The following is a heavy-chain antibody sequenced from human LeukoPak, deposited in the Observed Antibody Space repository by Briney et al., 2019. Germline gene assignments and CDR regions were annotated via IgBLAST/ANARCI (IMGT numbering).Heavy chain of an antibody. J-gene: IGHJ6*03. CDR1: GDTISAYS. D-gene: IGHD3-10*01. V-gene: IGHV1-69*06. Sequence: ASVKVSCKAAGDTISAYSLNWVRRAPGQGLEWMGGIIPIFGRAYYAQNLQGRVTITADKSTSTAYMELSSLGSEDTAIYYCAKGRGRLHVNRGVYNYHYYMEVWGTGTTVIVSS. CDR3: AKGRGRLHVNRGVYNYHYYMEV. CDR2: IIPIFGRA.